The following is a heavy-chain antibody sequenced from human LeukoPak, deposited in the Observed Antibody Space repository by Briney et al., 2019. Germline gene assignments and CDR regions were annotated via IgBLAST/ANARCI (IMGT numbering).Heavy chain of an antibody. J-gene: IGHJ4*02. V-gene: IGHV3-48*03. CDR2: ISSSGSTI. CDR3: ARDSSSWYVYYFDY. CDR1: GFTFRSYE. Sequence: GGSLRLSCAASGFTFRSYELHWVRQAPGKGLEWVSYISSSGSTIYYADSVKGRFTNYRHNAKNSLYLQVKRVSAEHSAVYYCARDSSSWYVYYFDYWGQGTLVTVSS. D-gene: IGHD6-13*01.